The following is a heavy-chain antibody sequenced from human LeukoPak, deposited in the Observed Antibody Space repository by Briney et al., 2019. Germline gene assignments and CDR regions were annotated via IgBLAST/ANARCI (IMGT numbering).Heavy chain of an antibody. CDR3: ARDGHIAAELFDY. CDR2: LNPNSGGT. J-gene: IGHJ4*02. D-gene: IGHD6-25*01. V-gene: IGHV1-2*02. Sequence: ASVKVSCKASGYTFTAYYIHWVRQAPGQGLEWMGWLNPNSGGTEYAQKFQGRVTMTRDTSISTAYMELRRLRSDDTAVYYCARDGHIAAELFDYWGQGTLVTVSS. CDR1: GYTFTAYY.